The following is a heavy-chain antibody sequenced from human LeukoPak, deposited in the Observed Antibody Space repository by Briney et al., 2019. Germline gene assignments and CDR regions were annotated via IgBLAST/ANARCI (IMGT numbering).Heavy chain of an antibody. D-gene: IGHD4-17*01. J-gene: IGHJ4*02. V-gene: IGHV3-23*01. CDR2: ISGVGETT. Sequence: PGGSLRLSWAASGFTFNNDAMNWVRQAPGKGLDWVSSISGVGETTYYADSAKGRFTISRDNSQNTLYLQMNSLRAEDTAVYYCARDYADYVGYFFFDYWGQGTLVTVSS. CDR1: GFTFNNDA. CDR3: ARDYADYVGYFFFDY.